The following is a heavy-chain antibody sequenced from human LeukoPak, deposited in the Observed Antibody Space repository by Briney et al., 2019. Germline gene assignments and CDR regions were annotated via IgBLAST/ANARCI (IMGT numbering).Heavy chain of an antibody. CDR2: IYPGDSDT. D-gene: IGHD2-2*01. CDR1: GYSFTSYW. CDR3: ARRCSTSCQDAFDI. J-gene: IGHJ3*02. V-gene: IGHV5-51*01. Sequence: GESLQISCKGSGYSFTSYWIGWVRQMPGKGLEWMGIIYPGDSDTRDSPSFQGQVTISADKSISTAYLQWSSLKASDTAMYYCARRCSTSCQDAFDIWGQGTRVTVSS.